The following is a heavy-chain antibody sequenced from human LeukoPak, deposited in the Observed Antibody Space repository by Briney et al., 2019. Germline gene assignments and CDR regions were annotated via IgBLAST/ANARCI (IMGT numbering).Heavy chain of an antibody. CDR1: GDTFTSYD. Sequence: ASVKVSCKTSGDTFTSYDMNWVRQATGQGLEWMGWMNPNSGNTVYAQKFRGRVTMTGDTSTSTAYMELSSLRSEDTAVYYCARGGTLVQGVTIFYGMDVWGQGTTVTVSS. CDR2: MNPNSGNT. D-gene: IGHD3-10*01. J-gene: IGHJ6*02. V-gene: IGHV1-8*01. CDR3: ARGGTLVQGVTIFYGMDV.